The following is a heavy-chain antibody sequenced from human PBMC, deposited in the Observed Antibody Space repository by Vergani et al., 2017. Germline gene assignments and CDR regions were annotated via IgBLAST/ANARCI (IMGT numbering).Heavy chain of an antibody. D-gene: IGHD4-23*01. CDR1: GGSFSGYY. V-gene: IGHV4-34*01. CDR3: ARGTTVVTPGFNRKHQSRRYFDY. Sequence: QVQLPQWGAGLLKPSETLSLTCAVYGGSFSGYYWSWVRQPPGKGLEWIGEINHSGSTNYNPSLKSRVTISVDTSKNQFSLKLSSVAAADTAVYYCARGTTVVTPGFNRKHQSRRYFDYWGQGTLVTVSS. CDR2: INHSGST. J-gene: IGHJ4*02.